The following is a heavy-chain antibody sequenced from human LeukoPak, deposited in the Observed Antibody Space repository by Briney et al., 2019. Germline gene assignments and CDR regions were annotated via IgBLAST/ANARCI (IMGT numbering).Heavy chain of an antibody. Sequence: ASVKVSCKASGYTFTSYDINWVRQATGQGLEWMGWMNPNSGNTGYAQKFQGRVTMTRDTSTSTVYMEVSSLRSEDTAMYYCARGTPSSDGFDIWGQGTMVTVSS. CDR3: ARGTPSSDGFDI. CDR1: GYTFTSYD. CDR2: MNPNSGNT. V-gene: IGHV1-8*01. D-gene: IGHD6-13*01. J-gene: IGHJ3*02.